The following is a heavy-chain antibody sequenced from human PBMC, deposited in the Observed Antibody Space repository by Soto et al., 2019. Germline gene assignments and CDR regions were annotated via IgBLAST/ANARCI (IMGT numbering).Heavy chain of an antibody. V-gene: IGHV3-23*01. J-gene: IGHJ4*02. D-gene: IGHD3-22*01. CDR2: ISGSGGST. CDR3: ANGGDYYDSSGYFDY. CDR1: GFTFSSYA. Sequence: EVQLLESGGGLVQPGGSLRLSCAASGFTFSSYAMSWVRQAPGKGLEWVSAISGSGGSTYYADSVKGRFTISRDNSKNTLQLQMNSLRAEDTAVYYGANGGDYYDSSGYFDYWGQGTLVTVSS.